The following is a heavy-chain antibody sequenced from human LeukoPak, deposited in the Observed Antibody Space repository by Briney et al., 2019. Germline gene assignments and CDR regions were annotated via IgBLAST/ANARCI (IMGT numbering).Heavy chain of an antibody. V-gene: IGHV3-48*01. D-gene: IGHD2-2*01. Sequence: GGSLRLSCAASGFTFSSYSVNWVRQAPGKGLEWVSYISSSSSTIYYADSVKGRFTISRDNAKNSLYLQMNSLRAEDTAVYYCARDSSGYCSSTSCSYNYFDYWGQGTLVTVSS. CDR3: ARDSSGYCSSTSCSYNYFDY. CDR2: ISSSSSTI. CDR1: GFTFSSYS. J-gene: IGHJ4*02.